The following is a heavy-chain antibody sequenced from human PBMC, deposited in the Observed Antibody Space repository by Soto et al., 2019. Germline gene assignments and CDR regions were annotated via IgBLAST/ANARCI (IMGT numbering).Heavy chain of an antibody. V-gene: IGHV1-3*01. CDR1: GYTFTSYA. J-gene: IGHJ5*02. CDR2: INAGNGNT. D-gene: IGHD4-4*01. Sequence: ASVKVSCKASGYTFTSYAMHRVRQAPGQRLEWMGWINAGNGNTKYSQKFQGRVTITRDTSASTAYMELSSLRSEDTAVYYCARESLDYSNFNWFEPWGQGTLVTVSS. CDR3: ARESLDYSNFNWFEP.